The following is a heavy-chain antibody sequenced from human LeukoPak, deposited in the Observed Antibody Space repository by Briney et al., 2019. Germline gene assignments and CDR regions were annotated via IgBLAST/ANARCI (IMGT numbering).Heavy chain of an antibody. CDR1: GYTFTGYY. J-gene: IGHJ3*02. CDR3: ASAPMGADDAFDI. CDR2: INPNSGGT. V-gene: IGHV1-2*02. Sequence: HGASVKVSCKASGYTFTGYYMHWVRQAPGQGLEWMGWINPNSGGTNYAQKFQGRVTMTRDTSISTAYMELSRLRSDDTAVYYCASAPMGADDAFDIWGQGTMVTVSS. D-gene: IGHD1-26*01.